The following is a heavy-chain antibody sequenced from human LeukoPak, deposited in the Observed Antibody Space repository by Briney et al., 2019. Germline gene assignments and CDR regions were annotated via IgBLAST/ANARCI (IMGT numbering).Heavy chain of an antibody. CDR2: ISADNGNT. CDR1: GYTFTGYY. D-gene: IGHD1-26*01. Sequence: GASVKVSCKTSGYTFTGYYMHWVRQAPGQGLEWMGWISADNGNTKYAQKVQGRVTMTTDTSTSTAHMELRSLRSDDTAVYYCARATEWHQFDFWGQGSLVTVSS. V-gene: IGHV1-18*04. J-gene: IGHJ4*02. CDR3: ARATEWHQFDF.